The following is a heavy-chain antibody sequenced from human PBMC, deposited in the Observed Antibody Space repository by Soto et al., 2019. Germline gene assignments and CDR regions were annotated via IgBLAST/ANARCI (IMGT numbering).Heavy chain of an antibody. CDR3: ARESGGATATLDYYDFYMDV. CDR1: GDSFNDYY. D-gene: IGHD5-12*01. J-gene: IGHJ6*03. CDR2: INPNGGVT. V-gene: IGHV1-2*04. Sequence: QVQLVQSGAEVRKPGASVTVSCRSSGDSFNDYYIHWVRQAPGQGFEWMGWINPNGGVTKYAQKFQGWVSMTRDTSIRTVYMQLSRLRSDDTAVYYCARESGGATATLDYYDFYMDVWGTGTTVTVS.